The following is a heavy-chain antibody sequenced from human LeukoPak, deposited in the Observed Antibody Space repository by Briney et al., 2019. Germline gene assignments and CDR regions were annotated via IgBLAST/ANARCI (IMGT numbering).Heavy chain of an antibody. V-gene: IGHV1-46*01. CDR2: INPSDGST. D-gene: IGHD3-3*01. Sequence: ASVKVSCKASGYTFTVYHMHWVRQAPGQGLEWMGIINPSDGSTTYAQKFQGRVSITRDMSTGTIYMELSSLRSDDTAVYYCARSVTIFGVATLGYWGQGTPVTVSS. CDR1: GYTFTVYH. CDR3: ARSVTIFGVATLGY. J-gene: IGHJ4*02.